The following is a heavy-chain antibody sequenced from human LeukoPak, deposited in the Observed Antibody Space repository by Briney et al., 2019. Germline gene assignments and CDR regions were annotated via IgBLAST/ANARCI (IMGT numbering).Heavy chain of an antibody. V-gene: IGHV1-2*02. J-gene: IGHJ3*02. CDR2: INPNSGDT. CDR3: ARGGPNISMIGVVAICAFDI. CDR1: GYTFTGYY. D-gene: IGHD3-22*01. Sequence: ASVKLSCTASGYTFTGYYMHWVRQAPGQGLEWMGWINPNSGDTKYAQTFQGRVTLTRDTSNSTAYMELSRLRSDDTAVYYCARGGPNISMIGVVAICAFDIWGQGTMVTVS.